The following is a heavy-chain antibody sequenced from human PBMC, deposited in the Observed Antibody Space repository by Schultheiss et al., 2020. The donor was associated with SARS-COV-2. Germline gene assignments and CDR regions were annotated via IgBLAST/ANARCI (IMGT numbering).Heavy chain of an antibody. CDR3: ARAAGLRRHDYVYDI. CDR2: ISGSGGST. CDR1: GFDFSNFE. D-gene: IGHD3-16*01. Sequence: GGSLRLSCSASGFDFSNFEMTWVRQAPGRGLEWVSAISGSGGSTYYADSVKGRFTISRDNSKNTLYLQMNSLRAEDTAVYYCARAAGLRRHDYVYDIWGQGTMVTVSS. J-gene: IGHJ3*02. V-gene: IGHV3-23*01.